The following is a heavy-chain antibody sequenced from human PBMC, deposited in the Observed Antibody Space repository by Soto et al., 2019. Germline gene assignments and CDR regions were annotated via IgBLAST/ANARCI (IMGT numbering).Heavy chain of an antibody. V-gene: IGHV4-39*01. Sequence: QLQLQESGPGLVKPSETLSLTCTVSVGSISSSSYYWGWIRQPPGKGLEWMGSIYYSGSTCYNLSLKSRVTISVDTSKNQFDLKLSSVIAADTAVYYSAIHGRLRSGTMDDPWGQGTLVTVSS. D-gene: IGHD4-17*01. CDR2: IYYSGST. CDR3: AIHGRLRSGTMDDP. CDR1: VGSISSSSYY. J-gene: IGHJ5*02.